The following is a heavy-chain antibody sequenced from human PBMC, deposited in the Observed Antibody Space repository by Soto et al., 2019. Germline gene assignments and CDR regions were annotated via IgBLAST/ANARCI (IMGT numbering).Heavy chain of an antibody. V-gene: IGHV3-23*01. Sequence: EVQLLESGGGLVQPGGSLRLSCAASGFTFSSYAMRWVRQAPVKGLEWDSAISGSGDSTYYADSVKGRFTISRDNSKITMYLQMNSLRAEDTAVYYCERWGSGSYYGYWGQGTLVTVSS. CDR2: ISGSGDST. D-gene: IGHD1-26*01. J-gene: IGHJ4*02. CDR1: GFTFSSYA. CDR3: ERWGSGSYYGY.